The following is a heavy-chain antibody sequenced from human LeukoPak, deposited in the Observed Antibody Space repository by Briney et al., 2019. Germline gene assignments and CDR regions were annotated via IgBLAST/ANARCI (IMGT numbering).Heavy chain of an antibody. Sequence: VASVTVSCEASGYTFTCYYIHWVRQAPGQGLEWMGWINPNSGGTNYAQKFQGRVTMTIDTSISSAYMEVNSLRSDDTAVYYCATILGGSSLAYLDCWGQGTLVTVSS. CDR3: ATILGGSSLAYLDC. D-gene: IGHD1-26*01. CDR2: INPNSGGT. J-gene: IGHJ4*02. V-gene: IGHV1-2*02. CDR1: GYTFTCYY.